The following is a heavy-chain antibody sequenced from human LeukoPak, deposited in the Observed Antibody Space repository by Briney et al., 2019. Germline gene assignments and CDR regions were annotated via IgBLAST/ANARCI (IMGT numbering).Heavy chain of an antibody. CDR1: GFAFSTYS. V-gene: IGHV3-21*01. Sequence: PGGSLRLSCAASGFAFSTYSMNWVRQAPGKGLEWVSSITSISSYIKYSDSVRGRFTISRDNAKNSLYLQINSLRAEDTAVYYCARVKAGATVENFYYYYMDVWGKGTTVTVSS. D-gene: IGHD1/OR15-1a*01. CDR3: ARVKAGATVENFYYYYMDV. J-gene: IGHJ6*03. CDR2: ITSISSYI.